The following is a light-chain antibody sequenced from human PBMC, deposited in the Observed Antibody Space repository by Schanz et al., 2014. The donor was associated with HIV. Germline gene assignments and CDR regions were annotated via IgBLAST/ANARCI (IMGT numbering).Light chain of an antibody. Sequence: DIHMTQSPSTLSASVGDRVTITCRASQSIRSWLAWYQQKPGRAPNLLIYQAATLETGVPSRFSASGSGTEFNLTISTLQPDDFATYYCQQSDTVPYTFGQGTKLDIK. CDR1: QSIRSW. V-gene: IGKV1-5*03. CDR3: QQSDTVPYT. CDR2: QAA. J-gene: IGKJ2*01.